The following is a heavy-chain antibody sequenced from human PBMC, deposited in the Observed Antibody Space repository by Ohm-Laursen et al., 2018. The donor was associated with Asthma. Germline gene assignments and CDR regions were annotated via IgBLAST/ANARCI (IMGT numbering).Heavy chain of an antibody. CDR3: ARIGPEWELPGREYSVHH. J-gene: IGHJ1*01. V-gene: IGHV3-21*01. CDR1: GFTFSSYS. Sequence: SLRLSCAASGFTFSSYSMSWVRQAPGKGLEWVSSIKSSGSNIYYADSVRGRFTISRDNAENSVFLQMNSLRAEDTALYYCARIGPEWELPGREYSVHHWGQGTLVTVSS. D-gene: IGHD1-26*01. CDR2: IKSSGSNI.